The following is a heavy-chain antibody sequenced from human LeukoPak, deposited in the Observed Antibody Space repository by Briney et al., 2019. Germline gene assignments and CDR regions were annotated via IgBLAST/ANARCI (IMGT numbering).Heavy chain of an antibody. V-gene: IGHV3-23*01. CDR1: GFTFSSYA. Sequence: GGSLGLSCAASGFTFSSYAMSWVRQAPGKGLEWVSAISGSGGSTYYADSVKGRFTISRGNSKNTLYLQMNSLRAEDTAVYYCAKDPLRGFAIYYFDYWGQGTLVTVSS. J-gene: IGHJ4*02. CDR3: AKDPLRGFAIYYFDY. D-gene: IGHD2-15*01. CDR2: ISGSGGST.